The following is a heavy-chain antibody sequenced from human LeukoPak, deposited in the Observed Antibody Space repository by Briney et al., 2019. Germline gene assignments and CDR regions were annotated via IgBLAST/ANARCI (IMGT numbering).Heavy chain of an antibody. CDR1: GFTFSSYW. CDR2: ISGSGGST. D-gene: IGHD3-3*01. J-gene: IGHJ4*02. CDR3: AKATYYDFWSARGYFDY. V-gene: IGHV3-23*01. Sequence: SGGSLRLSCAASGFTFSSYWMSWVRQAPGKGLEWVSAISGSGGSTYYADSVKGRFTISRDNSKNTLYLQMNSLRAEDTAVYYCAKATYYDFWSARGYFDYWGQGTLVTVSS.